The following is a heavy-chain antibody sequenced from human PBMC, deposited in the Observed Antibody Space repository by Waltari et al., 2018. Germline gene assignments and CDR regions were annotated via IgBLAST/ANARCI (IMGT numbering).Heavy chain of an antibody. CDR2: IKHSGST. V-gene: IGHV4-34*01. Sequence: QVQLQQWGAGLLKPSETLSLTCAVYGGSFSGYYWSWIRQPPGKGLGWIGEIKHSGSTNYNPSLKSRVTISVDTAKNQFSLKLSSVTAADTAVYYCAMESGYNSRGPEIFDYWGQGTLVTVSS. CDR1: GGSFSGYY. CDR3: AMESGYNSRGPEIFDY. J-gene: IGHJ4*02. D-gene: IGHD5-12*01.